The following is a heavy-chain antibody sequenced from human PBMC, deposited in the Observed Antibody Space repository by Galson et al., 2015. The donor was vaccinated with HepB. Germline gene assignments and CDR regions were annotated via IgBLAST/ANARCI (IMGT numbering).Heavy chain of an antibody. J-gene: IGHJ4*02. Sequence: LRLSCAASGFTFSNYAMSWVRQVPGKGLEWVSAIRGSGGSTYYADSVMGRFTISRDNAKNPLFLQINSPRAEDTAVYYCARVADADYGDHSHFDYWGQGTLVTVSS. CDR1: GFTFSNYA. CDR2: IRGSGGST. V-gene: IGHV3-23*01. CDR3: ARVADADYGDHSHFDY. D-gene: IGHD4-17*01.